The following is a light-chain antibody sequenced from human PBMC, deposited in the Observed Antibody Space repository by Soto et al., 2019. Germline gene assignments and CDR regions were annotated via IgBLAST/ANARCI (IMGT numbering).Light chain of an antibody. V-gene: IGKV3-11*01. CDR1: QSVRSS. CDR3: QQRSNWPGT. Sequence: EIVLTQSPATLSLSPGERATLSCRATQSVRSSLAWYLQQPGQAPRLLIYDASKRATGIPARFSGSGSGTDFTLTISSLEPKDLAVYYCQQRSNWPGTFGQGTKVDIK. CDR2: DAS. J-gene: IGKJ1*01.